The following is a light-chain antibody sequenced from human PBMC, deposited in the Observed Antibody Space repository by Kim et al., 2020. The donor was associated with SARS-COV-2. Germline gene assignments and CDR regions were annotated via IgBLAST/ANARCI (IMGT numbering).Light chain of an antibody. J-gene: IGLJ3*02. Sequence: QAGLTQPPSVSKGLRQTATLTCTGNSNNVGNQGAAWLQQHQGHPPKLLFYTNGKRPSGISERLSASRSGNTASLTITGLQPEDEADYYCSAWDTDLSGWVFGGGTKLTVL. V-gene: IGLV10-54*01. CDR2: TNG. CDR1: SNNVGNQG. CDR3: SAWDTDLSGWV.